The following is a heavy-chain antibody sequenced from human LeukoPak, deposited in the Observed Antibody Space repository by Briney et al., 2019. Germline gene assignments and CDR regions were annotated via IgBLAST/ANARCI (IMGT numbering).Heavy chain of an antibody. J-gene: IGHJ6*03. CDR1: GGSISSYY. CDR2: IYYSGST. D-gene: IGHD3-10*01. V-gene: IGHV4-59*01. CDR3: ARGLNGVRGVRRGEYYYYYMDV. Sequence: SETLSLTCTVSGGSISSYYWSWIRQPPGKGLEWIGYIYYSGSTNYNPSLKSRVTISVDTSKNQFSLKLSSVTAADTAVYYCARGLNGVRGVRRGEYYYYYMDVWGKGTTVTVSS.